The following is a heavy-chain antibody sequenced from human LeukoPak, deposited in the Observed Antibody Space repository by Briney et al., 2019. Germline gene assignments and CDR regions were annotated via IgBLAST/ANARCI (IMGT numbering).Heavy chain of an antibody. CDR3: ARDNHYYGSGSYDY. D-gene: IGHD3-10*01. CDR1: GFTFSSYG. Sequence: GGSLRLSCAASGFTFSSYGMHWVRQAPGKGLEWVAVIWYDGSNKYYADSVKGRFIISRDNSKNTLYLQMNSLRAEDTAVYYCARDNHYYGSGSYDYWGQGTLVTVSS. V-gene: IGHV3-33*01. J-gene: IGHJ4*02. CDR2: IWYDGSNK.